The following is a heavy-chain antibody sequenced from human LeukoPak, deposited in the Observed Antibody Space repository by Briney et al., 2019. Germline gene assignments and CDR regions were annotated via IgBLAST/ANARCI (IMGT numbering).Heavy chain of an antibody. V-gene: IGHV4-39*01. Sequence: SETLSLTCTVSGGSISRSAYYWGWISEPPGKGLEWIGSIYYSGSTYYNPSLKSRVTISVDTSKNLFSLKLSSMTAADTAVYYCARGYSLDYWGQGTLVTVSS. D-gene: IGHD5-18*01. CDR2: IYYSGST. CDR1: GGSISRSAYY. J-gene: IGHJ4*02. CDR3: ARGYSLDY.